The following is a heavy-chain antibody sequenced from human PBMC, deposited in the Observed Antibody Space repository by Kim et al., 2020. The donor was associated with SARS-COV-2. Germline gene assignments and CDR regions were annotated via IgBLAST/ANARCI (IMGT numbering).Heavy chain of an antibody. CDR3: AREGTELGPAGYYYYGMDV. CDR1: GGSISSGGYY. J-gene: IGHJ6*02. V-gene: IGHV4-31*03. Sequence: SETLSLTCTVSGGSISSGGYYWSWIRQHPGKGLEWIGYIYYSGSTYYNPSLKSRVTISVDTSKNQFSLKLSSVTAADTAVYYCAREGTELGPAGYYYYGMDVWGQGATVTVSS. CDR2: IYYSGST. D-gene: IGHD7-27*01.